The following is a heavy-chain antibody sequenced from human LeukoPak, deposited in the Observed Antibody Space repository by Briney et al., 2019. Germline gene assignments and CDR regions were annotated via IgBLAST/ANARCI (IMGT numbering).Heavy chain of an antibody. J-gene: IGHJ6*02. D-gene: IGHD6-19*01. CDR1: GFTFSIYW. Sequence: GGSLRLSCAASGFTFSIYWMSWVRQAPGKGLEWVANIKQDGSEKYYVDSVKGRFTISRDNAKNSLYLQMNSLRAEDTAVYYCARDGRGISVAGSPYGMYVWGQGATVTVSS. CDR2: IKQDGSEK. V-gene: IGHV3-7*01. CDR3: ARDGRGISVAGSPYGMYV.